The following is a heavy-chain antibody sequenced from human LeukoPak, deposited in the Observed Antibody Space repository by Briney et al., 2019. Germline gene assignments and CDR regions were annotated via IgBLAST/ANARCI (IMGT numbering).Heavy chain of an antibody. CDR2: ISSSSYI. CDR3: AREYHYGMDV. V-gene: IGHV3-21*01. Sequence: GGSLRLSCAAPGFTFSSYSMNWVRQAPGKGLEWVSSISSSSYIYYADSVKGRFTISRDNAKNSLYLQMNSLRAEDTAVYYCAREYHYGMDVWGQGTTVTVSS. CDR1: GFTFSSYS. J-gene: IGHJ6*02.